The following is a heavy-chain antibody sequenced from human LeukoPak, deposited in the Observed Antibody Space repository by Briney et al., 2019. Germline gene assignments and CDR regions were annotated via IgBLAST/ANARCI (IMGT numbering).Heavy chain of an antibody. D-gene: IGHD3-10*01. CDR3: AKVVIFGRAFDI. CDR2: IRWNSGSI. J-gene: IGHJ3*02. V-gene: IGHV3-9*01. Sequence: GGSLRLSCAACGFTFDDYAMHWVRHAPGKGLEWVSGIRWNSGSIGYADAVKGRFTISRDNAKTSLYLHMNSLRAEDTALYYCAKVVIFGRAFDIWGQGTMVTVSS. CDR1: GFTFDDYA.